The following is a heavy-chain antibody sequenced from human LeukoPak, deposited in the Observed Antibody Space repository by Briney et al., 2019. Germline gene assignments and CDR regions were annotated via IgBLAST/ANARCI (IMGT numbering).Heavy chain of an antibody. CDR3: AIVVVPANMDV. CDR1: GGTFSSYT. Sequence: SVKVSCKASGGTFSSYTISWVRQAPGQGLEWMGRIIPILGIANYAQKFQGRVTITADKSTSTAYMELSSLSSEDTAVYYCAIVVVPANMDVWGKGTTVTVSS. CDR2: IIPILGIA. J-gene: IGHJ6*03. D-gene: IGHD2-2*01. V-gene: IGHV1-69*02.